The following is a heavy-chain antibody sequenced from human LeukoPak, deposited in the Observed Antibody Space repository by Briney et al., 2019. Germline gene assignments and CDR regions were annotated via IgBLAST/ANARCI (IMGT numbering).Heavy chain of an antibody. CDR3: TTVYLTSEGNDY. CDR1: GFIFSNAW. D-gene: IGHD3-9*01. Sequence: PGGSLRLSCAASGFIFSNAWMNWVRQAPGKGLEWVGRIKSKTDGGTTDYAAPVKGRFIISRDDSKNTLYLQMNSLKTEDTALYYCTTVYLTSEGNDYWGQGTLVTVSS. J-gene: IGHJ4*02. V-gene: IGHV3-15*07. CDR2: IKSKTDGGTT.